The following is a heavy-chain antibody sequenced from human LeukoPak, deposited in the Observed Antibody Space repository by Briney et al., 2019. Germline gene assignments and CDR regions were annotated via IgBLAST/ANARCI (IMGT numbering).Heavy chain of an antibody. J-gene: IGHJ3*02. V-gene: IGHV1-69*13. CDR3: AREHYYDSSGYTPWRDAFDI. Sequence: AASVKVSCKASGGTFSSYAISWVRQAPGQGLEWMGGIIPIFGTANYAQKFQGRVTITADESTSTAYMEQSSLRSEDTAVYYCAREHYYDSSGYTPWRDAFDIWGQGTMVTVSS. D-gene: IGHD3-22*01. CDR1: GGTFSSYA. CDR2: IIPIFGTA.